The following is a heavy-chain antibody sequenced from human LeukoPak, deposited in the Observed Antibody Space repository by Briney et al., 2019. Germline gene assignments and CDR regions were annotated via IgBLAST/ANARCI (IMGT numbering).Heavy chain of an antibody. Sequence: PSETQSLTCAVSGGSISNYYWTWIRQPPGTGLEWIGYVYNSGNTNYNPSLRSRVTISIDASKNQFSLKLNSVTAADTAVYYCARRNVLTEGEAFDIWGQGTLVTVSS. CDR2: VYNSGNT. V-gene: IGHV4-59*08. CDR3: ARRNVLTEGEAFDI. D-gene: IGHD3-16*01. CDR1: GGSISNYY. J-gene: IGHJ3*02.